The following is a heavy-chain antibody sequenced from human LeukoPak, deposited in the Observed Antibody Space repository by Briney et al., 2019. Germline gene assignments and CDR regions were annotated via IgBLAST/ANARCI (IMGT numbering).Heavy chain of an antibody. J-gene: IGHJ4*02. CDR1: GFTFSDYY. D-gene: IGHD3-3*01. V-gene: IGHV3-11*01. CDR3: ARVLRSGYSNFDY. Sequence: GGSLRLPCAASGFTFSDYYMSWIRQAPGKGLEWVSYISSSGSTIYYADSVKGRFTISRDNAKNSLYLQMNSLRAEDTAVYYCARVLRSGYSNFDYWGQGTLVTVSS. CDR2: ISSSGSTI.